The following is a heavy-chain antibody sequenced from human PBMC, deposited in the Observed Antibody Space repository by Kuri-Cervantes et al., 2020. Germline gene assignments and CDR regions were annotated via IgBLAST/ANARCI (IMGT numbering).Heavy chain of an antibody. CDR2: INWNGGST. J-gene: IGHJ6*02. D-gene: IGHD2-15*01. CDR1: GFTFDDYG. CDR3: ARSLRAYYWYGMDV. V-gene: IGHV3-20*01. Sequence: GESLKISCAASGFTFDDYGMSWVRQAPGKGLEWVSGINWNGGSTGYADSVKGRFTISRDNAKNSLYLQMNSLRAEDTALYHCARSLRAYYWYGMDVWGQGTTVTASS.